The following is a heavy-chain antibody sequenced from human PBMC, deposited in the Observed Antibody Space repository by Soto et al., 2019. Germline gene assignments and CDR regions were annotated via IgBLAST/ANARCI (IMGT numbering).Heavy chain of an antibody. CDR1: GGSISSGGYY. CDR2: IYYSGST. J-gene: IGHJ4*02. V-gene: IGHV4-31*03. CDR3: ARCYYDILTGYSHFDY. D-gene: IGHD3-9*01. Sequence: QVQLQESGPGLVKPSQTLFLSCTVSGGSISSGGYYWSWIRKHPGKGLEWIGYIYYSGSTYYNPSLKSRVTISVDTSKNQFSLKLSSVTAADTAVYYCARCYYDILTGYSHFDYWGQGTLVTVSS.